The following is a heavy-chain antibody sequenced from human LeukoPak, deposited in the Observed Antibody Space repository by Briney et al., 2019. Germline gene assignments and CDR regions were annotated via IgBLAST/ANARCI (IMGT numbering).Heavy chain of an antibody. J-gene: IGHJ5*02. Sequence: SETLSLTCTVSGGSITSSSYSWGWIRQPPGKGLEWIASMSYSGSTYYNPSLESRVTISVDTSRNQFSLKLSSVTAADTAVYYCARHSRRGNWFDPWGQGTLVTVSS. CDR2: MSYSGST. CDR3: ARHSRRGNWFDP. V-gene: IGHV4-39*01. CDR1: GGSITSSSYS.